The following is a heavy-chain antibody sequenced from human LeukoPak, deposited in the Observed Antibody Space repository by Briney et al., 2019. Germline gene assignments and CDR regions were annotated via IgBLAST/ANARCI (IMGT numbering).Heavy chain of an antibody. CDR2: IYYSGST. CDR3: ARGRRVGATYYYYYYMDV. CDR1: GDSISTGYY. J-gene: IGHJ6*03. V-gene: IGHV4-38-2*02. D-gene: IGHD1-26*01. Sequence: PSETLSLTCSVSGDSISTGYYWGWIRQPPGKGLEWIGSIYYSGSTYYNPSLKSRVTISVDTSKNQFSLKLSSVTAADTAVYYCARGRRVGATYYYYYYMDVWGKGTTVTVSS.